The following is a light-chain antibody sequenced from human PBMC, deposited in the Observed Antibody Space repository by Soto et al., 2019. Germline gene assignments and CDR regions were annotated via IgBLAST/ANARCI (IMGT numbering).Light chain of an antibody. J-gene: IGLJ3*02. V-gene: IGLV2-14*01. CDR2: EVS. Sequence: QSALTQPASVSGSPGQPITISCTGTSSDVGGYDYVAWYQQHPGKAPKLMISEVSNRPSGVSNRFSGSKSGNTASLTISGLPSEDEADYYCSSYTTSRSWVFGGGTQLTVL. CDR1: SSDVGGYDY. CDR3: SSYTTSRSWV.